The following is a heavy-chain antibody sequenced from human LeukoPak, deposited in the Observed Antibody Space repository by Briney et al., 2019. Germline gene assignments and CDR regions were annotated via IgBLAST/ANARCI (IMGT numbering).Heavy chain of an antibody. CDR2: ISGGGENT. CDR3: AKVGGGCSSTSCYFDYFDY. Sequence: GGSLRLSCAASGFTFTSYAMSWIRQAPGKGLEWASAISGGGENTYYADSVKGRFTISRDNSKNTLYLQMNSLRAEDTAVYYCAKVGGGCSSTSCYFDYFDYWGQGTLVTVSS. D-gene: IGHD2-2*01. J-gene: IGHJ4*02. V-gene: IGHV3-23*01. CDR1: GFTFTSYA.